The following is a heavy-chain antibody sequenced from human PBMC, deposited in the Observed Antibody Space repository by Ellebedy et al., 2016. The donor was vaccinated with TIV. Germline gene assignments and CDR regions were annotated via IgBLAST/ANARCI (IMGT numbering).Heavy chain of an antibody. V-gene: IGHV3-33*08. D-gene: IGHD2-21*02. J-gene: IGHJ4*02. CDR2: IWYDGSNK. Sequence: GESLKISCAASGFTFTSYGMHWVRQAPGKGLEWVAVIWYDGSNKYYADSVKGRFTISRDNSRNTLYLQMNSLRAADKAVYYGAGDQSRCGGDCYSVPKYYFDYWGQGTLVTVSS. CDR1: GFTFTSYG. CDR3: AGDQSRCGGDCYSVPKYYFDY.